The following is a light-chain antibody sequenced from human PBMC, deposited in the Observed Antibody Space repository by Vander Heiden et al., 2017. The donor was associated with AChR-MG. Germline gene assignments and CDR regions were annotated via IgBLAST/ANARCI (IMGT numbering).Light chain of an antibody. V-gene: IGKV3-20*01. CDR1: QSVRSSY. J-gene: IGKJ1*01. CDR3: QEDGTSPET. CDR2: GAS. Sequence: EVVLTQAPGTLSLPPGERATLSCRASQSVRSSYFACYQPEPCLAPRLLISGASISATGIPDRFSDRGSRTHFTLTISRLDLAAFAVYYCQEDGTSPETFGQWTKL.